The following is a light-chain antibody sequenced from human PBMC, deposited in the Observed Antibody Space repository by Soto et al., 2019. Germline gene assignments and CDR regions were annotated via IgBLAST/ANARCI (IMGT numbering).Light chain of an antibody. CDR1: QSVRNY. CDR2: DAS. Sequence: EIVLTQSPATLSLSPGERATLSCRASQSVRNYLAWYQQKPGQTPRLLLYDASNRATGIPARFSGSGSGTDFTLTISSLEPEDFAVYYCQHRSSWPLTFGGGTKVEIK. CDR3: QHRSSWPLT. V-gene: IGKV3-11*01. J-gene: IGKJ4*01.